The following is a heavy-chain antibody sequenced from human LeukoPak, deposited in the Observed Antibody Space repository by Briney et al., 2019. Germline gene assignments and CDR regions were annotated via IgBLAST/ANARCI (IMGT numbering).Heavy chain of an antibody. Sequence: GGSLRLSCAASGFTFSSYAMSWIRQVPGKGLEWVSAIVGSGGSTYYADSVKGRFTISRDNSKNTLYLQMNSLRAEDTAVYYCAKPKSGSYPGYYFDYWGQRTLVTVSS. J-gene: IGHJ4*02. CDR1: GFTFSSYA. CDR3: AKPKSGSYPGYYFDY. D-gene: IGHD1-26*01. CDR2: IVGSGGST. V-gene: IGHV3-23*01.